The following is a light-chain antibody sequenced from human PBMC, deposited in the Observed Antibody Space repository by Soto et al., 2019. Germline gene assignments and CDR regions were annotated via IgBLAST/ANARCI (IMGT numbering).Light chain of an antibody. CDR1: QSVSSN. J-gene: IGKJ3*01. CDR3: QQYNNWPSL. V-gene: IGKV3-15*01. CDR2: GAS. Sequence: EIVMTQSPATLSVSRGERATLSCRASQSVSSNLAWYQQKPGQSPRLLIYGASTRDTGIPARFSGSGSGTEFTLTISSLQSEDFSVYYCQQYNNWPSLFGPGTKVD.